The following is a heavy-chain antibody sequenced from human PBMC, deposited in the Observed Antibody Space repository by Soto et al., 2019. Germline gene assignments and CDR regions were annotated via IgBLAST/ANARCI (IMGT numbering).Heavy chain of an antibody. D-gene: IGHD3-3*01. V-gene: IGHV5-51*01. J-gene: IGHJ6*02. Sequence: PGESLKISCMGSGYKVSTWHNFTSYWIAWVRQMPGEGLEWMGIIYPGDSDTRCSPSFQGQVTISADKSINSVYLQWSSLKASDTATYYCARLGFNYDFLSGFYNVQHYYAIDVWGQGTTVTVSS. CDR3: ARLGFNYDFLSGFYNVQHYYAIDV. CDR2: IYPGDSDT. CDR1: GYKVSTWHNFTSYW.